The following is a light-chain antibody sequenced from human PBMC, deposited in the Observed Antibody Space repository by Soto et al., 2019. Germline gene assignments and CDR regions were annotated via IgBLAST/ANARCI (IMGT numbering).Light chain of an antibody. Sequence: EIVLTQSTATLSSFPGDRVTLSCRASHYINTRLAWYQHRPGQAPRLLIYQTSIRAAGIPARFSASGSGTDFTLTISDVQPEDFALYYCHQRQSWPRTFGQGTKVDI. CDR2: QTS. J-gene: IGKJ1*01. V-gene: IGKV3-11*01. CDR1: HYINTR. CDR3: HQRQSWPRT.